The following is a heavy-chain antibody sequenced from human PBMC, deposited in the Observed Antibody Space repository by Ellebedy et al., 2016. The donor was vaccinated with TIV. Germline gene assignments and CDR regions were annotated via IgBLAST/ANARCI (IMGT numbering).Heavy chain of an antibody. D-gene: IGHD5-12*01. J-gene: IGHJ4*02. CDR1: GFIFNTYA. CDR3: AKVKEAGYDLDY. Sequence: PGGSLRLSCAASGFIFNTYAMSWVRQAPGKGLEWVSAITASGAGTYYVDSVKGRFTISRDNSKNTLNLQMNSLRPEDTAVYYCAKVKEAGYDLDYWGQGTLVTVSS. V-gene: IGHV3-23*01. CDR2: ITASGAGT.